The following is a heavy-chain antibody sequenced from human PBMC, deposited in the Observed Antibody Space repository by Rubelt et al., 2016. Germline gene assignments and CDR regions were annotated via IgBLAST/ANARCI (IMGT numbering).Heavy chain of an antibody. CDR3: ARDPLIGVGTTRKY. Sequence: QVQLQQWGAGLLKPSETLSLTCAVYGGSFTDYYWSWIRQAPGKGLEWVSDMTGSDNTFYADSVKGRFTISRDNSKDTLYLKRNSRRVEDTAVKYCARDPLIGVGTTRKYWGQGTLVSVSS. CDR1: GGSFTDYY. CDR2: MTGSDNT. J-gene: IGHJ4*02. V-gene: IGHV4-34*02. D-gene: IGHD1-26*01.